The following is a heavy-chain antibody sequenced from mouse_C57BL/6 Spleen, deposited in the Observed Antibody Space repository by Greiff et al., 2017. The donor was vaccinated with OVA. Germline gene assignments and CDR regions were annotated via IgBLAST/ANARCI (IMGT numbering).Heavy chain of an antibody. V-gene: IGHV5-6*01. J-gene: IGHJ4*01. CDR1: GFTFSSYG. D-gene: IGHD3-2*02. CDR3: ARQGQLRPYAMDY. Sequence: EVKLMESGGDLVKPGGSLKLSCAASGFTFSSYGMSWVRQTPDKRLEWVATISSGGSYTYYPDSVKGRFTISRDNAKNTLYLQMSSLKSEDTAMYYCARQGQLRPYAMDYWGQGTSVTVSS. CDR2: ISSGGSYT.